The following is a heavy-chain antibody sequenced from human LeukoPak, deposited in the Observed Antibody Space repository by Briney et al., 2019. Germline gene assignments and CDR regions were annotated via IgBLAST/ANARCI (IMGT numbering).Heavy chain of an antibody. Sequence: MPSETLSLTCAVSGGSITSGAYAWSWIRQPPGKGLEWIGYIYRSGSTSYKPSLKSRLSITIDKSKNQFSLNLRSVTAADTAFYYCARGGGFYGSGTTHFDYWGQGTLATVSS. V-gene: IGHV4-30-2*01. CDR1: GGSITSGAYA. CDR3: ARGGGFYGSGTTHFDY. CDR2: IYRSGST. J-gene: IGHJ4*02. D-gene: IGHD3-10*01.